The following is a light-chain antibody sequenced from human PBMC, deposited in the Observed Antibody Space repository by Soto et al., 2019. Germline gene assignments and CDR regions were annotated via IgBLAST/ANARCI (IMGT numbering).Light chain of an antibody. V-gene: IGLV1-51*02. CDR2: ENN. Sequence: QSVLTQPPSVSAAPGQKVTISCSGSSSNIGNNYVSWYQQLPGTAPKLLIYENNKRPSGIPDRFSGSKSGTSATLGITGLQTGDEADYYCGTWDSSLSAGEVFGGGTSSPS. CDR3: GTWDSSLSAGEV. J-gene: IGLJ2*01. CDR1: SSNIGNNY.